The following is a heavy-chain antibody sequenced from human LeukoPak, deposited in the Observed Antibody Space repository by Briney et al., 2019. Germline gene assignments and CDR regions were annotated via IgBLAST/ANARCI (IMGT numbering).Heavy chain of an antibody. CDR3: AKAGVRGVIIKTNHFDY. CDR2: IWYDGSKK. D-gene: IGHD3-10*01. CDR1: GFTFSNYG. Sequence: GGSLRLSCAASGFTFSNYGFHWVRQAPGKALEWVATIWYDGSKKFYADSVKGRFTISRDDPKNTLYLQMNGLRDEDTAVYSCAKAGVRGVIIKTNHFDYWGQGTLVTVSS. J-gene: IGHJ4*02. V-gene: IGHV3-33*06.